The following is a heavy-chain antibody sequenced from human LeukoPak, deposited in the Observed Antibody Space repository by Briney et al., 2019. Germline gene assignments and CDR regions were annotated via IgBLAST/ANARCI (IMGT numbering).Heavy chain of an antibody. J-gene: IGHJ6*03. V-gene: IGHV3-7*01. D-gene: IGHD6-13*01. CDR1: GFTFTNYW. CDR2: IKQDRSEK. CDR3: AKENWARAAGLHYYMDV. Sequence: GGSLRLSCAASGFTFTNYWMSWVRQAPGKGLELVANIKQDRSEKYYVDSVKGRFTISRDNAKNSLYLQMNSLRAEDTAVYYCAKENWARAAGLHYYMDVWGKGTTVTISS.